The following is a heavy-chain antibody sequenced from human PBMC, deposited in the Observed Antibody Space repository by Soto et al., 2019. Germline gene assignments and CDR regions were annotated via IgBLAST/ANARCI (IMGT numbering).Heavy chain of an antibody. CDR2: IFASGRT. V-gene: IGHV4-4*07. CDR1: GGSFSGYY. Sequence: PSETLSLTCAVYGGSFSGYYWSWIRQPPGKGPEWIGRIFASGRTDYNPSLKSRVTMSVDTSKNQFSLKLRSLTAADTAVYFCARDSAGTTSFDWFDPWGQGTLVTVS. J-gene: IGHJ5*02. CDR3: ARDSAGTTSFDWFDP. D-gene: IGHD1-7*01.